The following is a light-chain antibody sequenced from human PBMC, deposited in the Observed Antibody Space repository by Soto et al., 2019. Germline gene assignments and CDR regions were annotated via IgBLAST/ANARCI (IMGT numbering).Light chain of an antibody. CDR3: QQSRTTAYT. J-gene: IGKJ2*01. V-gene: IGKV1-39*01. CDR2: AAS. CDR1: QDVVNY. Sequence: DTDMTQAPSSLSASVGDRVTITCRAGQDVVNYLNWYQQKPGKAPRLLIYAASSLQSGVPSRFSGGGSGTTFTLTITDLQPEDVATYYCQQSRTTAYTFAQGTKVEIK.